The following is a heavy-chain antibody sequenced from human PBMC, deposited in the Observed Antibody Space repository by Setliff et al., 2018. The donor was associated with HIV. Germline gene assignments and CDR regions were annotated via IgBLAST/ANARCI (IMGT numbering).Heavy chain of an antibody. CDR2: INVGNGDT. J-gene: IGHJ4*02. Sequence: ASVKVSCKASGYTFTTYSLHWVRQAPGHSLEWMGWINVGNGDTKYSPELQGRISITRDTSANTAYMELSSLRSDGTAVYFCARGALLAVFDFDHWGQGTQVTVSS. CDR3: ARGALLAVFDFDH. CDR1: GYTFTTYS. D-gene: IGHD3-10*01. V-gene: IGHV1-3*01.